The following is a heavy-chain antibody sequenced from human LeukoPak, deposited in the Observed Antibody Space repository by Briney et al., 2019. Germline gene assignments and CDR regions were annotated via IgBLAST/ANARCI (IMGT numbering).Heavy chain of an antibody. D-gene: IGHD3-10*01. Sequence: PSETLSLTCAVYGGSFSGYYWGWIRQPPGKGLEWIGSIYYSGSTYYNPSLKSRVTISVDTSKNQFSLKLSSVTAADTAVYYCARVGMGRASIDPWGQGTLVTVSS. J-gene: IGHJ5*02. CDR3: ARVGMGRASIDP. CDR1: GGSFSGYY. CDR2: IYYSGST. V-gene: IGHV4-34*01.